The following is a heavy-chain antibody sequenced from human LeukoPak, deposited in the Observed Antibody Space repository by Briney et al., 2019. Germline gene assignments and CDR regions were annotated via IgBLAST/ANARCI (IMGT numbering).Heavy chain of an antibody. V-gene: IGHV3-7*01. CDR3: ARDLWAPYGMDV. CDR1: RFTFSSYW. Sequence: GGSLRLSCAASRFTFSSYWMSWVRQAPGKGLEWVSNIKQDGSEKYYVDSVKGRFTISRDNAKNSLYLQMNSLRAEDTAVYYCARDLWAPYGMDVWGQGPTVTVSS. J-gene: IGHJ6*02. CDR2: IKQDGSEK. D-gene: IGHD1-26*01.